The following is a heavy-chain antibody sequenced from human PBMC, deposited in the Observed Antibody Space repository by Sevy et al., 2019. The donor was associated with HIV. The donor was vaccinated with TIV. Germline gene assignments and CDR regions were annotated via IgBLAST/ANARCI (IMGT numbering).Heavy chain of an antibody. Sequence: GGSLRLSCAASGFTFSSYVMHWVRQATGKGLEWVSAIGTAGDTYYPGSVKGRFTISRENAKNSLYLQMNSLRAGDTAVYYCARGGDIVVVPAVWGYMDVWGKGTTVTDSS. CDR2: IGTAGDT. J-gene: IGHJ6*03. V-gene: IGHV3-13*01. CDR1: GFTFSSYV. CDR3: ARGGDIVVVPAVWGYMDV. D-gene: IGHD2-2*01.